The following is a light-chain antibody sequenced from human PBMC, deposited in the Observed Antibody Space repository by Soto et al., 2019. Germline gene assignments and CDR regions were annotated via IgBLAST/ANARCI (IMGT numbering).Light chain of an antibody. J-gene: IGKJ5*01. CDR1: RTVGNF. Sequence: EIVLTQSPATLSLSPGERATLSCRASRTVGNFLAWYQQKPGQAPSLLIYDATHRATGVPVRFSGSGSGTVFTLTIGSLEPEDSAVYYCQQRKHWPPITFGQGTRLEIK. CDR2: DAT. V-gene: IGKV3-11*01. CDR3: QQRKHWPPIT.